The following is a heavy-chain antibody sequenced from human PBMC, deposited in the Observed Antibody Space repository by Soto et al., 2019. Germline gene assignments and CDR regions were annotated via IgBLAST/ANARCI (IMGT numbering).Heavy chain of an antibody. CDR3: AREGYYASSGYYHDY. D-gene: IGHD3-22*01. J-gene: IGHJ4*02. Sequence: QVQLVQSGAEVKKPGSSVMVSCKASGGTFSSYAISWVRQAPGQGLGWMGGIIPIFGTANYAQKFQGRVTITADESTSTVYMELSSLRSEDTAVYYCAREGYYASSGYYHDYWRQGTLITVSS. V-gene: IGHV1-69*01. CDR2: IIPIFGTA. CDR1: GGTFSSYA.